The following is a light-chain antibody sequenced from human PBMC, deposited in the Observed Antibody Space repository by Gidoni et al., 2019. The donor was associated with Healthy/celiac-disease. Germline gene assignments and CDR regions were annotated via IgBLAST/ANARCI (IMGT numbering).Light chain of an antibody. Sequence: SSELTQPPSVSVSPGQTASITCSGDKLGKKNACWYQQKPGQSPVLVIYQDIKRPSGIPERFSGSNSGNTATLTISGTQAMDEADYYCQAWDSSTVLFGGGTKLTVL. J-gene: IGLJ2*01. CDR3: QAWDSSTVL. V-gene: IGLV3-1*01. CDR1: KLGKKN. CDR2: QDI.